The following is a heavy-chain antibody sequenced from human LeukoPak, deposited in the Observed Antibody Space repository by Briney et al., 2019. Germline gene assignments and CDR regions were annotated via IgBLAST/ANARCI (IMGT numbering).Heavy chain of an antibody. CDR1: GRSFSGYY. CDR3: VRAIFSRAFDI. D-gene: IGHD3-3*01. Sequence: PSETLSLTCAVYGRSFSGYYWSWIRQPPGKGLEWIGEINHSGSTNYNPSLKSRVTISVDTSKNQFSLKLSSVTAADTAVYYCVRAIFSRAFDIWGQGTMVTVSS. V-gene: IGHV4-34*01. CDR2: INHSGST. J-gene: IGHJ3*02.